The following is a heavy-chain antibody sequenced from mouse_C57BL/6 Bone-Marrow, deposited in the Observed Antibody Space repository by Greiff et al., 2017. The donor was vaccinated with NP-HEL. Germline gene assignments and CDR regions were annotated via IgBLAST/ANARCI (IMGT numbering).Heavy chain of an antibody. J-gene: IGHJ4*01. CDR1: GFTFSSYG. V-gene: IGHV5-6*01. D-gene: IGHD3-2*01. Sequence: EVQLQQSGGDLVKPGGSLKLSCAASGFTFSSYGMSWVRQTPDKRLEWVATISSGGSYTYYPDSVKGRFTISRDNAKNTLYLQMSSLKSEDTAMYYCASRDSSMDYWGQGTSVTVSS. CDR2: ISSGGSYT. CDR3: ASRDSSMDY.